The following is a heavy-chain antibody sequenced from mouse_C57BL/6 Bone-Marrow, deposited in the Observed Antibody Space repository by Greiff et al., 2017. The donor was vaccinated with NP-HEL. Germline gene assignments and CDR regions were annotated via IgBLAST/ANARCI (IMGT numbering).Heavy chain of an antibody. V-gene: IGHV5-9-1*02. D-gene: IGHD1-1*01. Sequence: EVMLVESGEGLVKPGGSLKLSCAASGFTFSSYAMSWVRQTPEKRLEWVAYISSGGDYIYYADSVKGRFTISSDNSRNTLYLQMSSLKSEDTAMYYYTREDYYGSRGYWGQGTTLTVSS. J-gene: IGHJ2*01. CDR3: TREDYYGSRGY. CDR2: ISSGGDYI. CDR1: GFTFSSYA.